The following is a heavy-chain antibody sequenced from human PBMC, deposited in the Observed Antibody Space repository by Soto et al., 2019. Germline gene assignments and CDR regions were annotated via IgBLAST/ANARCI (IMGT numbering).Heavy chain of an antibody. Sequence: GESLKISCKGSGYSFTSYWIGWVRQMPGKGLEWMGIIYPGDSDTRYSPSFQGQVTISADKSISTAYLQWSSLKASDTAMYYCARHSRRLGAPETVVAARGYYYYYYMDVWGKGTTVTVSS. J-gene: IGHJ6*03. CDR1: GYSFTSYW. D-gene: IGHD2-15*01. V-gene: IGHV5-51*01. CDR2: IYPGDSDT. CDR3: ARHSRRLGAPETVVAARGYYYYYYMDV.